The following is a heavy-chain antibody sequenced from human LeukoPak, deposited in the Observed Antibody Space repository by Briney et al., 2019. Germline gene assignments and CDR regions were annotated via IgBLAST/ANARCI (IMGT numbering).Heavy chain of an antibody. CDR1: GGSMNQYY. V-gene: IGHV4-4*07. J-gene: IGHJ4*02. CDR3: ARDGAADYDSSGYYRTYYFDY. Sequence: SETLSLTCTVSGGSMNQYYWSWIRQPAGRGLEWIGRIYSSGNTFYKASLKSRVTMSVDTSNNQFFLKLTSVTAADTAVYYCARDGAADYDSSGYYRTYYFDYWGQGTLVTVSS. D-gene: IGHD3-22*01. CDR2: IYSSGNT.